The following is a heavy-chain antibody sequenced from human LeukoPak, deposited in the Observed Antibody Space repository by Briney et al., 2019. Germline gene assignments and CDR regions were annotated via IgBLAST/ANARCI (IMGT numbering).Heavy chain of an antibody. V-gene: IGHV4-38-2*02. CDR1: GYSISSGYY. Sequence: PSETLSLTCTVSGYSISSGYYWGWIRQPPGKGLEWIGSIYHSGSTYYNPPLKSRVTISVDTSKNQFSLKLRSVTAADTAVYYCARLYGNYQNYFDYWGQGTLVTVSS. CDR3: ARLYGNYQNYFDY. J-gene: IGHJ4*02. CDR2: IYHSGST. D-gene: IGHD1-7*01.